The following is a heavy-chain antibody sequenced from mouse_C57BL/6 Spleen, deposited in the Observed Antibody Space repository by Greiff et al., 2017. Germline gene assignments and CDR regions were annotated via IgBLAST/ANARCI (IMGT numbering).Heavy chain of an antibody. CDR1: GYTFTSYW. V-gene: IGHV1-55*01. CDR2: IYPGSGST. Sequence: QVQLQQPGAELVKPGASVKMSCTASGYTFTSYWITWVKQRPGQGLEWIGDIYPGSGSTNYNEKFKSKATLTVDTSSSTAYMQLSSLTSEDSAVYYCARDYYGNYGFDVWGTGTTVTVSS. CDR3: ARDYYGNYGFDV. J-gene: IGHJ1*03. D-gene: IGHD2-1*01.